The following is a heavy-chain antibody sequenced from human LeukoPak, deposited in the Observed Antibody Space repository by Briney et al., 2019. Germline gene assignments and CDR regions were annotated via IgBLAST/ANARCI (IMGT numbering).Heavy chain of an antibody. CDR1: GFTFGDYA. V-gene: IGHV3-49*04. Sequence: GGSLRLSCTTSGFTFGDYAMTWVRQAPGKGLEWVGFIRNKAYRGTTEYAASVKGRFTISRDDSKSIAYLQMNSLKTEDTAVYYCTRDWYDPDCWGQGTLVTVSS. CDR3: TRDWYDPDC. D-gene: IGHD1-14*01. J-gene: IGHJ4*02. CDR2: IRNKAYRGTT.